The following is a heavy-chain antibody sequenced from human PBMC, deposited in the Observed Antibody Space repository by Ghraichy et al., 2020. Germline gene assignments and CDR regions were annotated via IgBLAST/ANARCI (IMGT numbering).Heavy chain of an antibody. CDR1: GGSISSYY. CDR2: IYYSGST. CDR3: ARGPDYGDYRGWFDP. D-gene: IGHD4-17*01. J-gene: IGHJ5*02. Sequence: SETLSLTCTVSGGSISSYYWSWIRQPPGKGLEWIGYIYYSGSTNYNPSLKSRVTISVDTSKNQFSLKLSSVTAADTAVYYCARGPDYGDYRGWFDPWGQGTLVTVSS. V-gene: IGHV4-59*01.